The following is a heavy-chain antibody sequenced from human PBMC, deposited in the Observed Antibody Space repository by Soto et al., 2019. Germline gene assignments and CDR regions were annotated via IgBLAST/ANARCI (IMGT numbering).Heavy chain of an antibody. Sequence: QVHLVQSGVEVKTPGASVKVSCQASGYTFFTYDISWVRQAPGQGLEWMGWISTYSGDTKYAQKFQGRVTMTTDTSTPTAYPELRSMRSDDTAVYYCARHHAPKKSENWFDPWGQGTLVTVSS. CDR1: GYTFFTYD. CDR3: ARHHAPKKSENWFDP. V-gene: IGHV1-18*01. J-gene: IGHJ5*02. CDR2: ISTYSGDT.